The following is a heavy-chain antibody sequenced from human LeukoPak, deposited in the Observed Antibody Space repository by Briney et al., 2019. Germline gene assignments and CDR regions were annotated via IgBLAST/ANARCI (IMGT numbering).Heavy chain of an antibody. V-gene: IGHV3-30*04. CDR2: ISYDGSNK. J-gene: IGHJ6*02. Sequence: GRSLRLSCAASGFTFSSYAMHWVRQAPGKGLEWVAVISYDGSNKYYADSVKGRFTISRDNSKNTLYLQMNSLRAEDTAVYYCARGMDVPAAYYYYGMDVWGQGTTVTVSS. D-gene: IGHD2-2*01. CDR3: ARGMDVPAAYYYYGMDV. CDR1: GFTFSSYA.